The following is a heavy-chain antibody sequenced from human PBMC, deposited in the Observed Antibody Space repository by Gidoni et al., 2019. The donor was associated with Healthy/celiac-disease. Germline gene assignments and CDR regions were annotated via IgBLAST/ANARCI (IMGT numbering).Heavy chain of an antibody. CDR3: ARGLADPDYGDYLDAFDI. J-gene: IGHJ3*02. CDR2: INHSGST. V-gene: IGHV4-34*01. D-gene: IGHD4-17*01. CDR1: CGSFSGSY. Sequence: QVQLQQWGAGLLKPSETLSLTCAVYCGSFSGSYWSWIRQPPGKGLEWIGDINHSGSTNYNPSLKSRVTISVDTSKNQFSLKLSSVTAADTAVYYCARGLADPDYGDYLDAFDIWGQGTMVTVSS.